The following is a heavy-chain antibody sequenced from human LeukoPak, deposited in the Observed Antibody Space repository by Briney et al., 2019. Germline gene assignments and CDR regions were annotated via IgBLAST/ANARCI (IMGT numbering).Heavy chain of an antibody. D-gene: IGHD6-19*01. J-gene: IGHJ2*01. CDR1: GYTFTSYY. Sequence: ASVKVSCKASGYTFTSYYMHWVRQAPGQGLEWMGIINPSGGSTSYAQKFQGRVTMTRDMSTSTVYMELSSLRSEDTAVYYCAKVGSGWSWYFDLWGRGTLVTVSS. CDR3: AKVGSGWSWYFDL. CDR2: INPSGGST. V-gene: IGHV1-46*01.